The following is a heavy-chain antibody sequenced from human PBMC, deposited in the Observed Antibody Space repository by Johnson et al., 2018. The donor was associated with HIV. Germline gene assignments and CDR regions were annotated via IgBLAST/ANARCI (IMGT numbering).Heavy chain of an antibody. D-gene: IGHD6-25*01. CDR3: ARFGMGSSGDAFDI. CDR1: GFTFSDYG. V-gene: IGHV3-30*03. CDR2: ISYDGANK. J-gene: IGHJ3*02. Sequence: QVQLVESGGGVVQPGRSLRLSCAASGFTFSDYGMHWVRQAPGKGLEWVTHISYDGANKYYSGSVRGRFTISRDNSRNTLNLQMDSLREDDTAVYYCARFGMGSSGDAFDIWGQGTMVTVSS.